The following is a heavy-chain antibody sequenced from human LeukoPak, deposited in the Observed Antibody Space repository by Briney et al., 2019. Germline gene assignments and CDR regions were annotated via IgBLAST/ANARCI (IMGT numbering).Heavy chain of an antibody. V-gene: IGHV4-59*01. CDR1: GGSISSYY. CDR2: IYYSGST. Sequence: PSETLSLTCTVSGGSISSYYWSWIRQPPGKGLEWIGYIYYSGSTNYNPSLKSRVTISVDTSKNQFSLKLSSVTAADTAVYYCASYYYGSGSWNWFDPWGQGTLVTVSS. CDR3: ASYYYGSGSWNWFDP. J-gene: IGHJ5*02. D-gene: IGHD3-10*01.